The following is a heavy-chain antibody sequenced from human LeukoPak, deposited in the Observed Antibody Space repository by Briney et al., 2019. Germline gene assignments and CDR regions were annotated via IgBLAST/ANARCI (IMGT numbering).Heavy chain of an antibody. CDR3: ARGRKDIVVVPAAIFGY. Sequence: SETLSLTCAVYGGSFSGYYWSWIRQPPGKGLEWIGEINHSGSTNYNPSLKSRVTKSVDTSKNQFSLKLSSVTAADTAVYYCARGRKDIVVVPAAIFGYWGQGTLVTVSS. CDR1: GGSFSGYY. V-gene: IGHV4-34*01. CDR2: INHSGST. D-gene: IGHD2-2*01. J-gene: IGHJ4*02.